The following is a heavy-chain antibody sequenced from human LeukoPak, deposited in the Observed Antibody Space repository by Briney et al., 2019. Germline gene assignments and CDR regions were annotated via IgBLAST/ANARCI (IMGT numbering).Heavy chain of an antibody. CDR1: GFTFSSYA. J-gene: IGHJ4*02. Sequence: GGSLRLSCSASGFTFSSYAIHWVRQAPGKGLEYVSAISSNGGSTYYADSVKGRFTISRDNSKNTLYLQMSSLRAEDTAVYYCVKGSSSGWYHLPSPFYYWGQGTLLTVSS. CDR2: ISSNGGST. D-gene: IGHD6-19*01. V-gene: IGHV3-64D*06. CDR3: VKGSSSGWYHLPSPFYY.